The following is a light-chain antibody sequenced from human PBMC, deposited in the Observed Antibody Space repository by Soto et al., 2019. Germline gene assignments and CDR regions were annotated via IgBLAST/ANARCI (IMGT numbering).Light chain of an antibody. CDR2: GAS. CDR3: QQYYNGRPPLT. Sequence: DIVLTQSPATLSVSPGERATLSCSASQSVSTNLAWYQHKLGQAPRLLIYGASTRVTGIPARFSRSGDGTEFTLTIRYLKSDDFGIYYCQQYYNGRPPLTVGGGTKEE. J-gene: IGKJ4*01. V-gene: IGKV3-15*01. CDR1: QSVSTN.